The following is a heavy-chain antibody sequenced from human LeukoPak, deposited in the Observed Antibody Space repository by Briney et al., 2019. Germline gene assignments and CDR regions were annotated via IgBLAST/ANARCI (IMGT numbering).Heavy chain of an antibody. V-gene: IGHV3-23*01. J-gene: IGHJ5*02. CDR2: VSGTGGRT. CDR1: GFTFSTYA. D-gene: IGHD6-6*01. CDR3: VKASSSSPQYNWFDA. Sequence: GGSLRLSCAASGFTFSTYAMSWVRQAPGKGLEWVSVVSGTGGRTYYADSVKGRFTIPRDNSKNTLYLQMNGLRAEDTALYYCVKASSSSPQYNWFDAWGQGTLVTVSS.